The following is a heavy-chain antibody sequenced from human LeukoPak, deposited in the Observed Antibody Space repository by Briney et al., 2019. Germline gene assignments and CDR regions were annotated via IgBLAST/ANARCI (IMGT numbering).Heavy chain of an antibody. J-gene: IGHJ4*02. Sequence: SETLSLTCTVSGGSIRSNGYFWSWIRQPPGKGLECIATVSYSGTTYYNPSLKSRVTMSVDTSTNHFSLKLSSVTAADTAVYYCARYSFPVGRHFDYWGQGTLVTVSS. CDR1: GGSIRSNGYF. V-gene: IGHV4-39*02. D-gene: IGHD1-26*01. CDR2: VSYSGTT. CDR3: ARYSFPVGRHFDY.